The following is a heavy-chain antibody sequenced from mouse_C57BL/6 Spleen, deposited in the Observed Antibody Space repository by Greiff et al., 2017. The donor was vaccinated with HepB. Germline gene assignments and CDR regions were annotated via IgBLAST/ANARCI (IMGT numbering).Heavy chain of an antibody. J-gene: IGHJ3*01. CDR3: ERRGGSYPKDFAY. V-gene: IGHV1-61*01. Sequence: QVQLQQPGAELVRPGSSVKLSCKASGYTFTSYWMDWVKQRPGQSLEWIGNIYPSDSETHYNQKFKDKATLTVDKSSSTAYMQLSSLTSEDSAVYYCERRGGSYPKDFAYWGQGTLVTVSA. CDR1: GYTFTSYW. CDR2: IYPSDSET.